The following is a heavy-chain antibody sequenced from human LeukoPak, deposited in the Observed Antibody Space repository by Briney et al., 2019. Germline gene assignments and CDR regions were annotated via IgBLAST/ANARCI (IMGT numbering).Heavy chain of an antibody. CDR1: GYSFTSYW. J-gene: IGHJ1*01. V-gene: IGHV5-51*01. CDR2: IYPGDSDT. D-gene: IGHD2-2*02. Sequence: HGESLKISCKGSGYSFTSYWIGWVRQMPGKGLEWMGIIYPGDSDTRYSPSFQGQVTISADKSISTAYLQWSSLKASDTAMYHCARPDTYCSSTSCYIGYFQHWGQGTLVTVSS. CDR3: ARPDTYCSSTSCYIGYFQH.